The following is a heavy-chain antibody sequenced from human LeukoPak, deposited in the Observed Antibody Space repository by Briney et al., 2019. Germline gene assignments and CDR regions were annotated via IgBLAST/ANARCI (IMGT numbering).Heavy chain of an antibody. V-gene: IGHV4-59*01. J-gene: IGHJ3*02. CDR1: GGSINNYY. D-gene: IGHD3-22*01. CDR2: IYYRGSS. CDR3: ARVQKDYYESGGYHSAAAFDI. Sequence: SETLSLTCTVSGGSINNYYWSWIRQSPGKGLEWTGYIYYRGSSNYNPSLKSRITMSVDTSKNQFSLKLNSVTAADTAVYYCARVQKDYYESGGYHSAAAFDIWGQGTMVTVSS.